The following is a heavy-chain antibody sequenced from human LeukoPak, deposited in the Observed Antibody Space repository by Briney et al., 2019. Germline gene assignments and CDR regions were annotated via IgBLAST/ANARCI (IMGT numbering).Heavy chain of an antibody. CDR1: GFTFSSYA. CDR2: ISGSGGST. D-gene: IGHD2-21*02. Sequence: GGSLRLSCAASGFTFSSYAMSWVRQAPGKGLEWVSAISGSGGSTYYADSVKGRFTISRDNSKNTLYLQMNSLRAADTAVYYCAKDVVVTAIPYYFDYWGQGTLVTVSS. CDR3: AKDVVVTAIPYYFDY. V-gene: IGHV3-23*01. J-gene: IGHJ4*02.